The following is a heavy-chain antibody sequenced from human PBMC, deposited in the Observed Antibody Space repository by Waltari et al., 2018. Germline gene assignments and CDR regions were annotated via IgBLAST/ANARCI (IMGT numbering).Heavy chain of an antibody. Sequence: EVQLVESGGGLVQPGGSLRRACAAYGFTFRRYAMHRVRQAPGKGLEYVSAISSNWGSTYYANSVKGRFTISRDNSKNTLYLQMGSLRAEDMAVYYCASSKGSGSYLYYFDYWGQGTLVTVSS. CDR2: ISSNWGST. CDR3: ASSKGSGSYLYYFDY. D-gene: IGHD1-26*01. J-gene: IGHJ4*02. CDR1: GFTFRRYA. V-gene: IGHV3-64*01.